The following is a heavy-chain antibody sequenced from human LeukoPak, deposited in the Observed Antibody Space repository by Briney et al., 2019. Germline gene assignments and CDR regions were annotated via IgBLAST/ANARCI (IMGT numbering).Heavy chain of an antibody. CDR3: ARQGWDKGVVPAAFFDY. V-gene: IGHV4-39*01. Sequence: KPSETLSLTCTVSGGSISSSSYYWGWIRQPPGKGLEWIGSIYYSGSTYYNPSLKSRVTISVDTSKNQFSLKLSSVTAADTAVYYCARQGWDKGVVPAAFFDYWGQGTLVTVSS. J-gene: IGHJ4*02. D-gene: IGHD2-2*01. CDR2: IYYSGST. CDR1: GGSISSSSYY.